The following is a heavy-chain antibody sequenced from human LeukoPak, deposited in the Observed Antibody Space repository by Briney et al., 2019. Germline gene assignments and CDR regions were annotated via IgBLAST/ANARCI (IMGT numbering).Heavy chain of an antibody. D-gene: IGHD1-26*01. V-gene: IGHV4-34*01. CDR3: SRVPFWSYFRLRFDP. Sequence: SETLSLTCAVYGGSFSGYYWSWIRQPPRKGLEWIGEINHRGSTNYSPSLKSRVSISGDTSKDKISLKQSSVTATDAPVYYCSRVPFWSYFRLRFDPWGQGTLVTVSS. CDR2: INHRGST. J-gene: IGHJ5*02. CDR1: GGSFSGYY.